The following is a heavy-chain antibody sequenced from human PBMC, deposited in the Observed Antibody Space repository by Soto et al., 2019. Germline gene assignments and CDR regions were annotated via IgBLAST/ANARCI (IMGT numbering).Heavy chain of an antibody. V-gene: IGHV5-51*01. CDR1: GYSFTSYW. Sequence: GESLKISCKGSGYSFTSYWIGWVRQMPGKGLEWMGIIYPGDSDTRYSPSFQGQVTISADKSISTAYLQWSSLKASDTAMYYCARVAARPSYYYYGMDVWGQGTTVTVS. CDR2: IYPGDSDT. D-gene: IGHD6-6*01. J-gene: IGHJ6*02. CDR3: ARVAARPSYYYYGMDV.